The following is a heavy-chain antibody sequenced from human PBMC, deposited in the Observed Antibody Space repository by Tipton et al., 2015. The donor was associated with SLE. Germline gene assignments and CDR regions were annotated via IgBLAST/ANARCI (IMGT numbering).Heavy chain of an antibody. Sequence: SLRLSCAASGFTFSSYAMSWVRQAPGKGLEWVSLISWDGGSTYYADSVKGRFTISRDNSKNSLYLQMNSLRTEDTALYYCAKDAHTYYYDSSGNYYYGMDVWGQGTTVTVSS. CDR3: AKDAHTYYYDSSGNYYYGMDV. D-gene: IGHD3-22*01. CDR2: ISWDGGST. J-gene: IGHJ6*02. V-gene: IGHV3-43*02. CDR1: GFTFSSYA.